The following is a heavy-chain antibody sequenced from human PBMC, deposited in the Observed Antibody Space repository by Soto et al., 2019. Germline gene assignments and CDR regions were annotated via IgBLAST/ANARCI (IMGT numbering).Heavy chain of an antibody. CDR1: GGSFSGYY. CDR2: INHSGST. CDR3: ARGRGRYYYDSSGYNWFDP. D-gene: IGHD3-22*01. V-gene: IGHV4-34*01. Sequence: SETLSLTCAVYGGSFSGYYWSWIRQPPGRGLEWIGEINHSGSTNYNPSLKSRVTISVDTSKNQFSLKLSSVTAADTAVYYCARGRGRYYYDSSGYNWFDPWGQGTLVTVSS. J-gene: IGHJ5*02.